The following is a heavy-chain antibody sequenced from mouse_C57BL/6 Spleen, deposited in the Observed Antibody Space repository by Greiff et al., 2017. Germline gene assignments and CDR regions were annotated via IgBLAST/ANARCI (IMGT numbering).Heavy chain of an antibody. D-gene: IGHD3-2*02. V-gene: IGHV1-53*01. Sequence: QVQLQQPGTELVKPGASVKLSCKASGYTFTSYWMHWVKQRPGQGLEWIGNINPSNGGTNYNEKFKSKATLTVDKSSSTAYIQLSSLTSEDSAVYYCARLDSSGSYYFDYWGQGTTLTVSS. CDR1: GYTFTSYW. J-gene: IGHJ2*01. CDR3: ARLDSSGSYYFDY. CDR2: INPSNGGT.